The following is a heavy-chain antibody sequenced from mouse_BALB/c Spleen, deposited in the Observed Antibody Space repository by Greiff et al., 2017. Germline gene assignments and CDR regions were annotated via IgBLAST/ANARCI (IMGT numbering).Heavy chain of an antibody. D-gene: IGHD1-1*01. CDR3: ARRDYGSSYYFDY. CDR1: GFTFSSYT. V-gene: IGHV5-12-2*01. J-gene: IGHJ2*01. Sequence: EVKLVESGGGLVQPGGSLKLSCAASGFTFSSYTMSWVRQTPEKRLEWVAYISNGGGSTYYPDTVKGRFTISRDNAKNTLYLQMSSLKSEDTAMYYCARRDYGSSYYFDYWGQGTTLTVS. CDR2: ISNGGGST.